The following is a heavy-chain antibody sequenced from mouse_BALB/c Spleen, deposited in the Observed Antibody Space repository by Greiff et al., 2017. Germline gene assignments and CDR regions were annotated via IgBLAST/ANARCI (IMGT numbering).Heavy chain of an antibody. CDR2: IWSGGST. D-gene: IGHD4-1*01. V-gene: IGHV2-2*02. Sequence: VQLQQSGPGLVQPSQSLSITCTASGFSLTSYGVHWVRQSPGQGLEWLGVIWSGGSTDYNAAFISRLSISKDNSKSQVFFKMNSLQANDTAIYYCARTLGDYAMDYWGQGTSVTVSS. CDR1: GFSLTSYG. J-gene: IGHJ4*01. CDR3: ARTLGDYAMDY.